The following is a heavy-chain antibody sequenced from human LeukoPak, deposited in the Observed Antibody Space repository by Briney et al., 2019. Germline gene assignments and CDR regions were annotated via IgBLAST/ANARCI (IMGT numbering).Heavy chain of an antibody. V-gene: IGHV1-18*01. CDR2: ISVFNGNT. D-gene: IGHD2-2*01. Sequence: GASVTVSCKASGYTFTSYAISWVRQAPGQGLEWMGWISVFNGNTNYAHSLQGRVTMTTDTSTSTAYMELRSLRSDDTAVYYCATVCTTTSCSVDYWGQGTLVTVSS. CDR1: GYTFTSYA. CDR3: ATVCTTTSCSVDY. J-gene: IGHJ4*02.